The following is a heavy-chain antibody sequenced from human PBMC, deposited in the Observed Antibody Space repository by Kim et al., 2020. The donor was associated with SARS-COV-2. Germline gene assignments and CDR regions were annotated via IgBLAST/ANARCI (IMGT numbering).Heavy chain of an antibody. CDR2: INGGNGNT. J-gene: IGHJ5*02. D-gene: IGHD3-10*01. CDR3: AREGSGSYNWLDP. Sequence: ASVKVSCKASGYTFDTFSLYWVRKAPGQRSEWMGWINGGNGNTRYSQNFQGRLTITRDTSATTPYIELSSLTSKDTAVYFCAREGSGSYNWLDPWGQGTLVTVSS. V-gene: IGHV1-3*01. CDR1: GYTFDTFS.